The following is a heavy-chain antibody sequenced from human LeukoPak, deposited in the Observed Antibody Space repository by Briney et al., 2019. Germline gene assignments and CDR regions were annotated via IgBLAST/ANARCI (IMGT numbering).Heavy chain of an antibody. J-gene: IGHJ6*02. V-gene: IGHV3-30*18. CDR3: AKVDVWGSYRHYGMDV. CDR2: ISYDGSNK. Sequence: PGGSLRLSCAASGFTFSSYGMHWVRQAPGKGLEWVAVISYDGSNKYYADSVKGRFTISRDNSKNTLYLQMNSLRAEDTAAYYCAKVDVWGSYRHYGMDVWGQGTTVTVSS. D-gene: IGHD3-16*02. CDR1: GFTFSSYG.